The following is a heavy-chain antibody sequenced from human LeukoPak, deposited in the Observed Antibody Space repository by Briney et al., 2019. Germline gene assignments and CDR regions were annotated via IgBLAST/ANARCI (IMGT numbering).Heavy chain of an antibody. CDR1: GGSISIYY. Sequence: SETLSLTCTVSGGSISIYYWSWIRQPPGKGLGWVGYIYYSGSTNYNPSLKSRVTISVDTSKNQFSLKLSSVTAADTAVYYCARTGIAAAAPYYYYYGMDVWGQGTTVTVSS. J-gene: IGHJ6*02. V-gene: IGHV4-59*08. CDR2: IYYSGST. D-gene: IGHD6-13*01. CDR3: ARTGIAAAAPYYYYYGMDV.